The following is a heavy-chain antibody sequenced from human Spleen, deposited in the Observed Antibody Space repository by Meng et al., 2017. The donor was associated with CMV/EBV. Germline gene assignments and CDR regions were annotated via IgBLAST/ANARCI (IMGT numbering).Heavy chain of an antibody. J-gene: IGHJ4*02. CDR2: ISSSSSYI. V-gene: IGHV3-21*01. Sequence: GESLKISCVASGFTFSPYSMNWVRQAPGKGLGWVSSISSSSSYIHYADSVNGRFTISRDNAKNSLYLQMNSLRAEDTAVYYCARAVGTMVRGVIDYWGQGTLVTVSS. D-gene: IGHD3-10*01. CDR3: ARAVGTMVRGVIDY. CDR1: GFTFSPYS.